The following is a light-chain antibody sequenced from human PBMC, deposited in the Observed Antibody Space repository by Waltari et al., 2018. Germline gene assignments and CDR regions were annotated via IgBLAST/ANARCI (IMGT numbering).Light chain of an antibody. CDR3: QQSYSAPFT. CDR1: QSISSY. V-gene: IGKV1-39*01. CDR2: AAS. Sequence: DIQMDQSPPSLSASVGDRVTITCRASQSISSYLNWYQQKPGKAPKLLIYAASSLQSGVPSRFSGSGSGTDFTLTISSLQREDFTTYYCQQSYSAPFTFGGGTKVEI. J-gene: IGKJ4*01.